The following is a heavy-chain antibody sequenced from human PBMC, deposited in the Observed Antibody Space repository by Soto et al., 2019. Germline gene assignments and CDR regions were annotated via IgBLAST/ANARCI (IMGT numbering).Heavy chain of an antibody. CDR2: IYYSGST. D-gene: IGHD4-17*01. V-gene: IGHV4-39*01. Sequence: SETLSLTCTVSGGSISSSSYYWGWIRQPPGKGLEWIGSIYYSGSTYYNPSLKSRVTISVDTSKNQFSLKLSSVTAADTAVYYCATGEQYGDYDTFDYWGQGTLVTVSS. J-gene: IGHJ4*02. CDR1: GGSISSSSYY. CDR3: ATGEQYGDYDTFDY.